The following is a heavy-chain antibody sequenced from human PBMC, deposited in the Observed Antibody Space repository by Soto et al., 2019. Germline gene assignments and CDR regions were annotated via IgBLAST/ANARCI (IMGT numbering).Heavy chain of an antibody. D-gene: IGHD2-15*01. J-gene: IGHJ5*02. Sequence: ASVKVSCKASGYTFTSYNINWVRQATGQGLEWMGWMNPNSGNTGYAQKFQGRVTMTRNTSISTAYMELSSLRSEDTAVYYCARDIGYCSAGRCNNWFDPWGQGTLVTVYS. V-gene: IGHV1-8*01. CDR2: MNPNSGNT. CDR3: ARDIGYCSAGRCNNWFDP. CDR1: GYTFTSYN.